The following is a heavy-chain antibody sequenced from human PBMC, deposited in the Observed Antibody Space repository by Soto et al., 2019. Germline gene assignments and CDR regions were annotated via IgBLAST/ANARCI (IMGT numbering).Heavy chain of an antibody. D-gene: IGHD3-22*01. Sequence: PGGSLRLSCAASGFTFSSYAMHWVRQAPGKGLQYVSVISTNGGSTYYANSVKGRFTISRDNSKNTLYLQMGSLRAEDMAVYYCARNGDSGYYFDYWGQGTLVTVSS. CDR2: ISTNGGST. J-gene: IGHJ4*02. CDR1: GFTFSSYA. CDR3: ARNGDSGYYFDY. V-gene: IGHV3-64*01.